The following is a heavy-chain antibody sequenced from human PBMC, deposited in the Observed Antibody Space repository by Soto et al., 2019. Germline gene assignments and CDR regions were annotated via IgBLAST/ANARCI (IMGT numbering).Heavy chain of an antibody. D-gene: IGHD3-10*01. CDR2: IYPGDSDT. J-gene: IGHJ4*02. CDR1: GYSFTSYW. Sequence: GESLKISCKGSGYSFTSYWIGWVRQMPGKGLEWMGIIYPGDSDTRYSPSFQGQVTISADKSISTAYLQWSSLKASDTAMYYCASSYYYGSGSYLSYYFDHWGQGTLVTVSS. V-gene: IGHV5-51*01. CDR3: ASSYYYGSGSYLSYYFDH.